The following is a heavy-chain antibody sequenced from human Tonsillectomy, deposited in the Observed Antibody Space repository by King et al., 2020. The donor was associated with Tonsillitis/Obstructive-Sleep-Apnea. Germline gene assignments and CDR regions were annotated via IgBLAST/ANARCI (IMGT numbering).Heavy chain of an antibody. CDR2: ISSRSSYT. V-gene: IGHV3-11*05. CDR3: ARVTSEYYMDV. CDR1: GFTFSDYS. J-gene: IGHJ6*03. Sequence: QLVQSGGGLVKPGGSLRLSCAASGFTFSDYSMSWIRQAPGKGLEWVSYISSRSSYTNYADSVKGRFTISRDNAKNSLYLQMISLRAEDTAVYYCARVTSEYYMDVWGKGTTVTVSS.